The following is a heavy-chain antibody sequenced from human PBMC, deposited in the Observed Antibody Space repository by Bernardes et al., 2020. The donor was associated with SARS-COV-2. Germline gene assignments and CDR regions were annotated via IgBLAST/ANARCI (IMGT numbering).Heavy chain of an antibody. D-gene: IGHD2-21*01. V-gene: IGHV3-15*07. J-gene: IGHJ4*02. CDR1: VFTFNTAW. Sequence: GSLRLSFAAAVFTFNTAWMNWVRPAPGKGLEWVGRIRSKTAGGTIDYAAPVKGRFSISRDDSTNRVYLQMSSLKTEDTGVYYCTTEVIEDADYWGQGTLVTVSS. CDR3: TTEVIEDADY. CDR2: IRSKTAGGTI.